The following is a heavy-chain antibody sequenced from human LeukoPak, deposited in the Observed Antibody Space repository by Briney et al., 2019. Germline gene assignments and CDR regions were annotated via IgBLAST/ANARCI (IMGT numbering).Heavy chain of an antibody. Sequence: GGSLRLSCAASGFTFSSYSMNWVRQAPGKGLEWVSSMSSSSSYIYYADSVKGRFTISRDNAKNSLYLQMNSLRAEDTAVYYCARDYPAARAPGTSFDYWGQGTLVTVSS. J-gene: IGHJ4*02. D-gene: IGHD6-13*01. V-gene: IGHV3-21*01. CDR1: GFTFSSYS. CDR3: ARDYPAARAPGTSFDY. CDR2: MSSSSSYI.